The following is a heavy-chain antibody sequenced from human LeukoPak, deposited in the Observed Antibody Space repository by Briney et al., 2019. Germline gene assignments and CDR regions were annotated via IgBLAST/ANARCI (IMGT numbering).Heavy chain of an antibody. J-gene: IGHJ4*02. D-gene: IGHD6-13*01. CDR1: GFTFSDYY. CDR2: ISSSGSTI. CDR3: ARRRGSSWSYYFDY. Sequence: GGSLRLTCAASGFTFSDYYMSWIRQAPGKELEWVSYISSSGSTIYYADSVKGRFTISRDNAKNSLYLQMNSLRAEDTAVYYCARRRGSSWSYYFDYWGQGTLVTVSS. V-gene: IGHV3-11*01.